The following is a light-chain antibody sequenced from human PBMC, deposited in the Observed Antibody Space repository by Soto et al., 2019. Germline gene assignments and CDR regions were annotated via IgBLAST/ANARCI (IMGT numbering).Light chain of an antibody. CDR2: DAS. CDR3: QQRSNWRGYT. J-gene: IGKJ2*01. CDR1: TSVSSY. V-gene: IGKV3-11*01. Sequence: IAVTPPPSTLSLSPGARVTLSDRCITSVSSYLAGYQQKPVQAPRLLIYDASNRATGIPARFSGSGSGTDFTLTISSLEPEDFAVYYCQQRSNWRGYTFGQGTKVDIK.